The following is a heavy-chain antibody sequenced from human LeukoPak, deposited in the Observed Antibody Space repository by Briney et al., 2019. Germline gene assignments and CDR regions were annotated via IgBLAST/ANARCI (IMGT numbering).Heavy chain of an antibody. Sequence: GASVKVSCKASGGTFSSYTISWVRQAPGQGLEWMGRIIPILGIANYAQKFQGRVTLTWDTSISTAYMELSSLKSEDTAVYYCARWADSPFDYWGQGTLVTVSS. CDR1: GGTFSSYT. CDR3: ARWADSPFDY. V-gene: IGHV1-69*02. CDR2: IIPILGIA. J-gene: IGHJ4*02.